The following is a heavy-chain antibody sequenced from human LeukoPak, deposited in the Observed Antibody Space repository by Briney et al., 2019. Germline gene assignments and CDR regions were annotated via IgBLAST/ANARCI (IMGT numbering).Heavy chain of an antibody. V-gene: IGHV4-59*08. CDR3: ARLQRRYFDWFKPQGAFDI. CDR1: GGSISSYY. D-gene: IGHD3-9*01. CDR2: IYYSGST. Sequence: PSETLSLTCTVSGGSISSYYWSWIRQPPGKGLEWIGYIYYSGSTNYNPSLKSRVTISVDTSKNQFSLKLSSVTAADTAVYYCARLQRRYFDWFKPQGAFDIWGQGTMVTVSS. J-gene: IGHJ3*02.